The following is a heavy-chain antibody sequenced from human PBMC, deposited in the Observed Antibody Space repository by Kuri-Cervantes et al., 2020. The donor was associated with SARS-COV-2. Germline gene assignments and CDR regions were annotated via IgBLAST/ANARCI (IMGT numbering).Heavy chain of an antibody. CDR1: GYTFTSYA. D-gene: IGHD6-19*01. V-gene: IGHV1-3*01. Sequence: ASVKVSCKASGYTFTSYAMHWVRQAPGQRLEWMGWINAGNGNTKYSQKFQGRVTITADKSTSTAYMELSSLRSEDTAVYYCARLSQESSGWYPPYYYYYGMDVWGQGTTVTVSS. J-gene: IGHJ6*02. CDR2: INAGNGNT. CDR3: ARLSQESSGWYPPYYYYYGMDV.